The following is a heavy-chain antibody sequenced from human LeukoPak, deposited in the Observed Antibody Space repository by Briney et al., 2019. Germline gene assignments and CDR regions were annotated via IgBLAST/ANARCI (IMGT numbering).Heavy chain of an antibody. D-gene: IGHD3/OR15-3a*01. CDR1: GYPFTSYY. CDR2: IDPSSDTP. Sequence: GASVKVSCKASGYPFTSYYIHWVRQAPGQGLEGMGIIDPSSDTPSYAQKFQGRVTMTRDTSTTTVYMELNSLRSEDTAVYYCARGLSLTDTCMIFWGQGTLVTVSS. J-gene: IGHJ4*02. CDR3: ARGLSLTDTCMIF. V-gene: IGHV1-46*01.